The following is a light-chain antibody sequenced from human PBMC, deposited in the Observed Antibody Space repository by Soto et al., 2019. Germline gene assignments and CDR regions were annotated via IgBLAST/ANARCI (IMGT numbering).Light chain of an antibody. CDR3: QSYDRSLSGSV. Sequence: QSVLTQPPSVSGAPGQRVTISCTGSSSNIGAGFDVHWYQQLPGTAPKLLIYGNSNRPSGVPDRFSGSKSGTSAPLAITGVHAEDEADYYCQSYDRSLSGSVFGTGTKVTVL. CDR1: SSNIGAGFD. CDR2: GNS. J-gene: IGLJ1*01. V-gene: IGLV1-40*01.